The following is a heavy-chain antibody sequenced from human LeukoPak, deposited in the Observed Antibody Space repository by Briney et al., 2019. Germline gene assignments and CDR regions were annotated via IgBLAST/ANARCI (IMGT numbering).Heavy chain of an antibody. D-gene: IGHD3-22*01. V-gene: IGHV4-59*01. J-gene: IGHJ3*02. CDR3: ARASPYYYDSSGSQGAFDI. Sequence: SETLSLTCTVSGGSISSYYWSWIRQPPGKGLEWIGYIYYSGSTNYNPSLKSRVTISVGTSKNQFSLKLSSVTAADTAVYYCARASPYYYDSSGSQGAFDIWGQGTMVTISS. CDR2: IYYSGST. CDR1: GGSISSYY.